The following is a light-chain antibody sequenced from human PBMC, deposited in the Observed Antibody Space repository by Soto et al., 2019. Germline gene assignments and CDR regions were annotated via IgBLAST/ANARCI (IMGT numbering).Light chain of an antibody. V-gene: IGKV3-20*01. CDR1: QSVSSSY. CDR3: QQYVDSIT. J-gene: IGKJ5*01. CDR2: GAS. Sequence: EIVLTQSPDTLSLSPGESATLSCRASQSVSSSYLAWYQQKPGRAPRLLIYGASYRATGIPDRFSGSGSGTDFTLTISRLEPEDFAFFYCQQYVDSITFGQGTRLE.